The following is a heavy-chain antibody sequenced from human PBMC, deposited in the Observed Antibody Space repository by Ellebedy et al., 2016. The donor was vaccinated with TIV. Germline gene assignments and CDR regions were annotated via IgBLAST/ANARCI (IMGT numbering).Heavy chain of an antibody. D-gene: IGHD2/OR15-2a*01. CDR3: ARPNMGYYYMDV. CDR2: IDPSDSYI. V-gene: IGHV5-10-1*04. J-gene: IGHJ6*03. CDR1: GYSFSSFW. Sequence: KVSCKGSGYSFSSFWLSWVRQMPGKGLEWMGKIDPSDSYINYNPSFQGQVTISADKSISTAYLQWSSLKASDTAMYYCARPNMGYYYMDVWGEGTTVTVSS.